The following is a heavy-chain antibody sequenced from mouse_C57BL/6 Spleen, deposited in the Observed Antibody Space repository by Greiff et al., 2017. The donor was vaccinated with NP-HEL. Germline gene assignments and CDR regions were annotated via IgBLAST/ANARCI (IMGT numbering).Heavy chain of an antibody. V-gene: IGHV1-26*01. CDR2: INPNNGGT. D-gene: IGHD2-1*01. J-gene: IGHJ3*01. CDR1: GYTFTDYY. Sequence: VQLQQSGPELVKPGASVKISCKASGYTFTDYYMNWVKQRHGKSLEWIGDINPNNGGTSYNQKFKGKATLTVDKSSSTAYMERRSLTSENSAVYYGASGDGNSPAFAYWGQGTLVTVSA. CDR3: ASGDGNSPAFAY.